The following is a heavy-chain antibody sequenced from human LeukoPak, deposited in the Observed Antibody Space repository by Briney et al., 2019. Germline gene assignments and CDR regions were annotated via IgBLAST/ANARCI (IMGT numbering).Heavy chain of an antibody. CDR1: GGSISSGSYY. CDR3: ARVAAAGYYYYYYMDV. J-gene: IGHJ6*03. Sequence: SQTLSLTCTVSGGSISSGSYYWSWIRQPAGKGLEWIGRIYTSGSTNYNPSLKSRVTISVDTSKNQFSLKLSSVTAADTAVYCCARVAAAGYYYYYYMDVWGKGTTVTVSS. D-gene: IGHD6-13*01. CDR2: IYTSGST. V-gene: IGHV4-61*02.